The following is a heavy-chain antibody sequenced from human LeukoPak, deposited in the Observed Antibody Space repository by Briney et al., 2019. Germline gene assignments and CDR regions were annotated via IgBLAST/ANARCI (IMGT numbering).Heavy chain of an antibody. CDR3: AREGDSGYVELDS. CDR1: GFTFSSYS. J-gene: IGHJ4*02. V-gene: IGHV3-21*01. Sequence: GGTLRLSCAASGFTFSSYSMNWVRQAPGKGLEWVSCISSSSRYIYYADSVKGRFTISRDNAKNSLNLQMNSLRAEDTAVYYCAREGDSGYVELDSWGQGTLVTVSS. D-gene: IGHD5-12*01. CDR2: ISSSSRYI.